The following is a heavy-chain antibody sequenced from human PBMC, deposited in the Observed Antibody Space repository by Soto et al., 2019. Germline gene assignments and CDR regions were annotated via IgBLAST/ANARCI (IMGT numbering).Heavy chain of an antibody. D-gene: IGHD2-21*02. J-gene: IGHJ6*02. CDR3: ARDAMSAYCGGDCYGGASYYYYGMDV. CDR2: TYYRSKWYN. Sequence: SQTLSLTCAISGDSVSSNSAAWNRIRQSPSRGLEWLGRTYYRSKWYNDYAVSVKSRITINPDTSKNQFSLQLNSVTPEDAAVYYCARDAMSAYCGGDCYGGASYYYYGMDVWGQGTMVTVSS. V-gene: IGHV6-1*01. CDR1: GDSVSSNSAA.